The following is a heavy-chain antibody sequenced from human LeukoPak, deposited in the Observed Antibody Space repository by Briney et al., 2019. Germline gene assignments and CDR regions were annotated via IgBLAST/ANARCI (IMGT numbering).Heavy chain of an antibody. J-gene: IGHJ5*02. CDR2: INHSGST. CDR3: ARHYGSGSYYKRQDWFDP. Sequence: SETLSLTCAVYGGSFSGYYWSWIRQPPGKGLEWIGEINHSGSTNYNPSLKSRVTISVDTSKNQSSLKLSSVTAADTAVYYCARHYGSGSYYKRQDWFDPWGQGTLVTVSS. D-gene: IGHD3-10*01. V-gene: IGHV4-34*01. CDR1: GGSFSGYY.